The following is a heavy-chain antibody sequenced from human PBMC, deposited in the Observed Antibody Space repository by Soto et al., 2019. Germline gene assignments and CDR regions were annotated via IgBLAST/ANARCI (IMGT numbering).Heavy chain of an antibody. Sequence: PGGSLRLSCAASGFTFSSLAMSWVRQAPGKGLEWVSAISGSGGSTYYADSVKGRFTISRDNSKNTLYLQMNSLRAEDTAVYYCARYCSSTSCYTREDYYYYMDVWGKGTTVTVSS. CDR3: ARYCSSTSCYTREDYYYYMDV. CDR2: ISGSGGST. CDR1: GFTFSSLA. D-gene: IGHD2-2*02. V-gene: IGHV3-23*01. J-gene: IGHJ6*03.